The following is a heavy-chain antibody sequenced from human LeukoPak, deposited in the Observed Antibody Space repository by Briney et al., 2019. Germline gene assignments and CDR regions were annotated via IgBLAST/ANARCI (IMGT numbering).Heavy chain of an antibody. CDR3: AREGYYYDSSGYSLYYFDY. V-gene: IGHV1-18*01. D-gene: IGHD3-22*01. Sequence: ASVKVSCKASGYTFTSYGMSWVRQAPGQGLEWMGWISAYNGNTNYAQKLQGRVTMTTDTSTSTAYMELRSLRSDDTAVYYCAREGYYYDSSGYSLYYFDYWGQGTLVTVSS. CDR1: GYTFTSYG. J-gene: IGHJ4*02. CDR2: ISAYNGNT.